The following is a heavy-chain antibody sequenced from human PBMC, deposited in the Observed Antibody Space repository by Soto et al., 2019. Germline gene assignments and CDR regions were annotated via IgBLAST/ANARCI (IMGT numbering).Heavy chain of an antibody. CDR1: GYTFTSYA. CDR3: ARVDIRRYCSGGSCYAIAYNWFDP. CDR2: INAGNGNT. D-gene: IGHD2-15*01. J-gene: IGHJ5*02. Sequence: QVQLVQSGAEVKKPGASVKVSCKASGYTFTSYAMHWVRQAPGQRLEWMGWINAGNGNTKYSQKFQGRVTITRDTSASTAYMELSSLRSEDTAVYYCARVDIRRYCSGGSCYAIAYNWFDPWGQGTLVTVSS. V-gene: IGHV1-3*01.